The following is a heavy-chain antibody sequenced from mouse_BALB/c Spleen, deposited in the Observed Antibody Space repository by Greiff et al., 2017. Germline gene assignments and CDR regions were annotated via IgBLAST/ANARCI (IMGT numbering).Heavy chain of an antibody. Sequence: EVQLQQSGAELVKPGASVKLSCTASGFNIKDTYMHWVKQRPEQGLEWIGRIDPANGNTKYDPKFQGKATITADTSSNTAYLQLSSLTSEDTAVYYCARADYRYGGGDYWGQGTTLTVSS. V-gene: IGHV14-3*02. CDR1: GFNIKDTY. CDR3: ARADYRYGGGDY. CDR2: IDPANGNT. D-gene: IGHD2-14*01. J-gene: IGHJ2*01.